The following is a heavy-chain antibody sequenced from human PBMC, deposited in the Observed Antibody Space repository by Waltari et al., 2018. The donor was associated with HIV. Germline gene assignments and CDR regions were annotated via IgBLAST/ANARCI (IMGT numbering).Heavy chain of an antibody. V-gene: IGHV5-51*01. D-gene: IGHD3-10*01. CDR2: IYPGDSDT. Sequence: LVQSGAEVKAPGASLKISCKGCGYIFASSSTGLVRQIPGKGLEWMGIIYPGDSDTRYSPSFQGQVTISADKSISTAYLQWSSLKASDTAMYYCARHSSDRVGLWFGELLPDYWGQGTLVTVSS. CDR3: ARHSSDRVGLWFGELLPDY. J-gene: IGHJ4*02. CDR1: GYIFASSS.